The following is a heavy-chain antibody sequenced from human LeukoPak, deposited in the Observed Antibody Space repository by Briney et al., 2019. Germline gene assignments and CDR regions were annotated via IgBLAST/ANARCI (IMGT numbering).Heavy chain of an antibody. Sequence: KASETLSLTCAVYGGSFSGYYWSWIRQPPGKGLEWIGEINHSGSTNYNPSLKSRVTISVDTSKNQFSLKLSSVTAADTAVYYCARGRRDTTSRGFDYWGQGTLVTVSS. CDR1: GGSFSGYY. V-gene: IGHV4-34*01. J-gene: IGHJ4*02. CDR3: ARGRRDTTSRGFDY. D-gene: IGHD4-17*01. CDR2: INHSGST.